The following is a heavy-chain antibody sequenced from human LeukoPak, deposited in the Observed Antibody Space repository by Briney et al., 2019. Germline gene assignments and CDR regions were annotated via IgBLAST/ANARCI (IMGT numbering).Heavy chain of an antibody. CDR2: IIPIFGTA. CDR3: ARDSSRTHYDILTGYPTLYYYYGMDV. CDR1: GGTFSSYA. V-gene: IGHV1-69*06. D-gene: IGHD3-9*01. J-gene: IGHJ6*04. Sequence: VASVKVSCKASGGTFSSYAISWVRQAPGQGLEWMGGIIPIFGTANYAQKFQGRVTITADKSTSTAYMELSSLRSEDTAVYYCARDSSRTHYDILTGYPTLYYYYGMDVWGKGTTVTVSS.